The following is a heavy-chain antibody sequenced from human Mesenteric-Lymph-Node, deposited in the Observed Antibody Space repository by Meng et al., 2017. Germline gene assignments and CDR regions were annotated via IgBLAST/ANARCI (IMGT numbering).Heavy chain of an antibody. Sequence: QIPLKESCPTLVKPTQTLTLTCSFSGFLLTTSGVGVGWIRQPPGKALEWLAVIYWDDAKAYSPSLKSRLTITKDTSKHQVVLIMTNVDPVVTGTYYCAKDWSDTTFDYWGQGTLVTVSS. CDR3: AKDWSDTTFDY. V-gene: IGHV2-5*02. D-gene: IGHD3-9*01. CDR2: IYWDDAK. J-gene: IGHJ4*02. CDR1: GFLLTTSGVG.